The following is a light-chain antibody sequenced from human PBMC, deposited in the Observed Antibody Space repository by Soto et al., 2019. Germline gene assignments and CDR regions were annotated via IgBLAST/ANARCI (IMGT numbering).Light chain of an antibody. CDR1: QSVSSSY. J-gene: IGKJ1*01. Sequence: EIVLTQSPGTLSLSPGERATLSCRASQSVSSSYLAWYQQKPGQPPRLLIFDASNRATGIPDRFSRSGSGTEFTLTISSLEPEDFAVYYCQHFGRSPPSWTFGQGTKGEIK. V-gene: IGKV3-20*01. CDR3: QHFGRSPPSWT. CDR2: DAS.